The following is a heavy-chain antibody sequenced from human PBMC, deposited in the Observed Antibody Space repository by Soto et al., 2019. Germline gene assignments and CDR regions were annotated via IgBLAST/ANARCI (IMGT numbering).Heavy chain of an antibody. CDR1: GYTFTSYG. CDR3: ARGEDVLLFDY. V-gene: IGHV1-18*01. J-gene: IGHJ4*02. Sequence: QVQLVQSGAEVKRPGASVKVSCKASGYTFTSYGISWVRQAPGQGLEWMGWISAYNGNTIYAQKLQGGXTXTXNTSTSTAYRELMSLRSDDTGVYYCARGEDVLLFDYWGQGTLVTVSS. D-gene: IGHD3-10*01. CDR2: ISAYNGNT.